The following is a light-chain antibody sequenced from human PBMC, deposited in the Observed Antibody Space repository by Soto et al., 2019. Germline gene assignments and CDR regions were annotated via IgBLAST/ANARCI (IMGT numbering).Light chain of an antibody. V-gene: IGKV3-15*01. Sequence: EIVMTQSPATLSVSPGEIATLSCSVSPSVSSNLAWYQQKPGQAPMLLIYGASTRATGIPARFSGSWSGTAFTHTISSLQSANFALYDCQQYNNCPPYTVGHATKLEIK. CDR3: QQYNNCPPYT. CDR1: PSVSSN. J-gene: IGKJ2*01. CDR2: GAS.